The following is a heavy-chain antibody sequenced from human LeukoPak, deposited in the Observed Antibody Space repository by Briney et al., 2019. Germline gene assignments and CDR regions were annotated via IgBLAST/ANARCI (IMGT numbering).Heavy chain of an antibody. CDR3: ASNFDY. CDR2: ISSSSSYI. V-gene: IGHV3-21*01. Sequence: GGSLRLSCTTSGFNFRAYWMGWVRQAPGKGLEWVSSISSSSSYIYYADSVKGRFTISRDNAKNSLYLQMNSLRAEDTAVYYCASNFDYWGQGTLVTVSS. J-gene: IGHJ4*02. CDR1: GFNFRAYW.